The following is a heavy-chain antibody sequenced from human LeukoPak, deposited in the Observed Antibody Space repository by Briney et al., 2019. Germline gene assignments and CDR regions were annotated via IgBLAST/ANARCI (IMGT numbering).Heavy chain of an antibody. CDR1: GGSISSGDYY. CDR3: ASVPPLIAVVGGYFDS. CDR2: IYYSERT. Sequence: PSETLSLTCPVSGGSISSGDYYWSWIRQPPGKGLEGIGYIYYSERTYYNPSLKSRVTISVDTSKNQFSLKLSSVTAADTAVYYCASVPPLIAVVGGYFDSWGQGTLVTVSS. J-gene: IGHJ4*02. V-gene: IGHV4-30-4*08. D-gene: IGHD6-19*01.